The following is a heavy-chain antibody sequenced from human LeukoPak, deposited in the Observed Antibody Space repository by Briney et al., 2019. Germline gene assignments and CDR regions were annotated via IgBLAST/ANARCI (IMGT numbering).Heavy chain of an antibody. V-gene: IGHV3-9*01. CDR1: GFTFDDYA. CDR2: ISWNSGST. J-gene: IGHJ4*02. CDR3: AKDKADEYYFDY. Sequence: GGSLRLSCAASGFTFDDYAMHWVRQAPGKGLELVSGISWNSGSTGYADSVKGRFTISRDNAKNSLYLQMNSLRAEDTALYYCAKDKADEYYFDYWGQGTLVTVSS.